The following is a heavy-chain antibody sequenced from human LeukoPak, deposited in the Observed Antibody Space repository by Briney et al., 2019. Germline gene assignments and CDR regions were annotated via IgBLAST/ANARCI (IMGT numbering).Heavy chain of an antibody. CDR2: ISSNGVST. V-gene: IGHV3-64*02. Sequence: GGSLRLSCAASGFTFSSYAMHWVRQAPGKGLEYVSSISSNGVSTYYADSVKGRFTISRDNSKNTLYLQMGSLRPEDMAVYYCARASNWNYLDYWGQGTLVTVS. CDR1: GFTFSSYA. CDR3: ARASNWNYLDY. J-gene: IGHJ4*02. D-gene: IGHD1-20*01.